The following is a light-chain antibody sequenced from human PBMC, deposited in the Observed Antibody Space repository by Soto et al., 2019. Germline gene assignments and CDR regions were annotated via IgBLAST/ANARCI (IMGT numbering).Light chain of an antibody. V-gene: IGLV2-14*01. J-gene: IGLJ2*01. Sequence: QSALTQPASVSGSPGQSITISCTGTSSDVGGYNYVSWYQQHPGKAPKLMIYDVSNRPSGVSNRFSGSKSGNTASLTISGLQAEDEAAYYCSSYTSSSTQVVFGGGTQLTVL. CDR2: DVS. CDR3: SSYTSSSTQVV. CDR1: SSDVGGYNY.